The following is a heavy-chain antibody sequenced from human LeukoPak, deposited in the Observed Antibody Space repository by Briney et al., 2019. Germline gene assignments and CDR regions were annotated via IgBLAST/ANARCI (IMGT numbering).Heavy chain of an antibody. CDR3: AGKWT. V-gene: IGHV3-7*03. D-gene: IGHD1-26*01. CDR2: INQDGSEK. J-gene: IGHJ5*02. Sequence: GGSLRLSCEVSGFTFGSHWMSWLRQTPGKGLEWVADINQDGSEKYYLDSVKGRFIISRDNAKNSLYLQMNSLTAEDTAVYYCAGKWTWGQGTLVTVSS. CDR1: GFTFGSHW.